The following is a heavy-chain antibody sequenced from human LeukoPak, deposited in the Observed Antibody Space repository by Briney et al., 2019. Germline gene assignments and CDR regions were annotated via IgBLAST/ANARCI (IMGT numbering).Heavy chain of an antibody. Sequence: ASVKVSCKASGYTFTSYGISWVRQAPGQGLEWMGWISAYNGNTNYAQKLQGRVTMTTDTSTSTAYMELRSLRSDDTAVYYCARGENYYDSSGYYLNPFDYWGQGTLVTVSS. CDR2: ISAYNGNT. V-gene: IGHV1-18*01. CDR1: GYTFTSYG. CDR3: ARGENYYDSSGYYLNPFDY. D-gene: IGHD3-22*01. J-gene: IGHJ4*02.